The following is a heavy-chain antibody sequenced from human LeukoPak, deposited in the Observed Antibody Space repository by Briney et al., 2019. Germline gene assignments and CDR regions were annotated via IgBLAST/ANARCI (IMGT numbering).Heavy chain of an antibody. D-gene: IGHD3-22*01. CDR3: ARGTYYYDSSGYYSGGLAY. V-gene: IGHV3-30*04. CDR1: GFTFSTYA. Sequence: GGSLRLSCAASGFTFSTYAMHWVCQAPGKGLECVAVISNDGSDKYYPDSVKGRFTISRDNSENTLYLQVNSLRAEDTAVYYCARGTYYYDSSGYYSGGLAYWGQGALVTVSS. J-gene: IGHJ4*02. CDR2: ISNDGSDK.